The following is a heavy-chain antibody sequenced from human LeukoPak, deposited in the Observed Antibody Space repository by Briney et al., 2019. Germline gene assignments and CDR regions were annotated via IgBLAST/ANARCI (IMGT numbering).Heavy chain of an antibody. CDR1: GFTFSSYG. J-gene: IGHJ4*02. D-gene: IGHD1-26*01. Sequence: GGSLRLSCAASGFTFSSYGMHWVRQAPGKGLEWVGRIRNKPSSYTTEYAASVKGRFTISRDDSKSSLFLQMNSLKTEDTAVYYCARGLGETTGALDYWGQGTLVTVSS. CDR3: ARGLGETTGALDY. CDR2: IRNKPSSYTT. V-gene: IGHV3-72*01.